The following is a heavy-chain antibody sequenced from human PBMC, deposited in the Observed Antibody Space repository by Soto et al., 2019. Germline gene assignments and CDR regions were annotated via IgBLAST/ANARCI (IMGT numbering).Heavy chain of an antibody. CDR3: AAVHKNWNHYYYYYGMDV. D-gene: IGHD1-1*01. J-gene: IGHJ6*02. V-gene: IGHV1-58*01. Sequence: GASVKVCCKASGVTFTSSAVHWVRRARGQRLEWIGWIVVGSGKTNYAQKFQERVTITRDMSTSTAYIELRSLRSEDTAVYYCAAVHKNWNHYYYYYGMDVSGQGTTVTVSS. CDR2: IVVGSGKT. CDR1: GVTFTSSA.